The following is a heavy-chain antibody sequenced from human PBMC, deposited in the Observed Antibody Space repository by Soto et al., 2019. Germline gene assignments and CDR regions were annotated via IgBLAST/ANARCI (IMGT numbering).Heavy chain of an antibody. CDR2: ISAYNGNT. CDR3: ARDAFLDIVVVVAAPDY. V-gene: IGHV1-18*01. CDR1: GYTFTSYG. Sequence: QVQLVQSGAEVKKPGASVKVSCKASGYTFTSYGISWVRQAPGQGLEWMGWISAYNGNTNYAQKLQGRVTMTTDTFTSTGYMELRSLRSDDTAVYYCARDAFLDIVVVVAAPDYWGQGTLVTVSS. D-gene: IGHD2-15*01. J-gene: IGHJ4*02.